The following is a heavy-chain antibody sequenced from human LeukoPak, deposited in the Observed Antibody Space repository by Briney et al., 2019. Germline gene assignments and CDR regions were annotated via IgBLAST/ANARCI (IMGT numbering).Heavy chain of an antibody. Sequence: ASVKVSCKASGYTFTSYDINWVRQATGQGVEWMGWMNPNSGNTGYAQKFQGRVTMTRNASISTAYMELSSLRSEDTAVYYCARDSYYYDSSGYYRNWFDPWGQGTLVTVSS. CDR3: ARDSYYYDSSGYYRNWFDP. CDR1: GYTFTSYD. J-gene: IGHJ5*02. D-gene: IGHD3-22*01. V-gene: IGHV1-8*01. CDR2: MNPNSGNT.